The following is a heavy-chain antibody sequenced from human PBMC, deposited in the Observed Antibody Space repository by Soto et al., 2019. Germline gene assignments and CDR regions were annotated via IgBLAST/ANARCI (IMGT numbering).Heavy chain of an antibody. CDR1: GYIFTSYG. V-gene: IGHV1-18*01. D-gene: IGHD3-22*01. J-gene: IGHJ6*02. CDR3: ARDVEVVITVDYYYYGMDV. CDR2: ISAYNGNT. Sequence: ASVKVSCKASGYIFTSYGISWVRQAPGQGLEWMGWISAYNGNTNYAQKLQGRVTMTTDTSTSTAYMELRSLRSDDTAVYYCARDVEVVITVDYYYYGMDVWGQGTTVTVSS.